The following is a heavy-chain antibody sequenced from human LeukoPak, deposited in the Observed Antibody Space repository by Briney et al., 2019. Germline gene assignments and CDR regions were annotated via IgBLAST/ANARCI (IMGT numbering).Heavy chain of an antibody. CDR3: ARPAYCGGDCFPYGAFDI. D-gene: IGHD2-21*02. CDR1: GFTFSSYE. CDR2: ISSSGSTI. V-gene: IGHV3-48*03. J-gene: IGHJ3*02. Sequence: GGPLRLSCAASGFTFSSYEMNWVRQAPGKGLEWVSYISSSGSTIYYADSVKGRFTISRDNAKNSLYLQMNSLRAEDTAVYYCARPAYCGGDCFPYGAFDIWGQGTMVTVSS.